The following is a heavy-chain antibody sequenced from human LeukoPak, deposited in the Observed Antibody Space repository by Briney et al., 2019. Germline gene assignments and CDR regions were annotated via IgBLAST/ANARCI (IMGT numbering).Heavy chain of an antibody. J-gene: IGHJ4*02. V-gene: IGHV4-61*02. D-gene: IGHD3-22*01. CDR2: ISSSGST. Sequence: SQTLSLTCTVSGDSISSGDYYWSWIRQPAGKGLEWIGRISSSGSTNYNPSLKSRVTISVETSKNQFSLKLGSVTAADTAVYYCARRATYYYDSSGYSALVYFDYWGQGTLVTVSS. CDR1: GDSISSGDYY. CDR3: ARRATYYYDSSGYSALVYFDY.